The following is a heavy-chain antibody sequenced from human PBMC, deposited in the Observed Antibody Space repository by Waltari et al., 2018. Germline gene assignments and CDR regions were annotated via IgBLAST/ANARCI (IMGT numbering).Heavy chain of an antibody. CDR3: ARESTTGDFYYGMDV. CDR1: GYTFSNYH. J-gene: IGHJ6*02. CDR2: INPSGGST. V-gene: IGHV1-46*01. Sequence: QVQLVQSGAEAKKPGASVKVSCKPSGYTFSNYHIHWVRQAPGHGLEWMGIINPSGGSTSYAEKCQGTVTMTSDTSTSTVYMELSSLRSEDTAVYYCARESTTGDFYYGMDVWGQGTTVAVSS. D-gene: IGHD7-27*01.